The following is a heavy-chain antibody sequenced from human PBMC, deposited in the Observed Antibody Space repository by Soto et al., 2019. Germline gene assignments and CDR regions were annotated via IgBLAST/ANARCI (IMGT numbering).Heavy chain of an antibody. J-gene: IGHJ5*02. V-gene: IGHV4-31*03. Sequence: QVQLQESGPGLVKPSQTLSLTCTVSGASISSGGYYWGWIRQHPGKGLEWIGYIYYSGSTYYNPSLQSRVAISVDTSKNQFSLKLTSVTAADTAVYSCASEPSPWGQGTLVTVSS. CDR3: ASEPSP. CDR1: GASISSGGYY. CDR2: IYYSGST.